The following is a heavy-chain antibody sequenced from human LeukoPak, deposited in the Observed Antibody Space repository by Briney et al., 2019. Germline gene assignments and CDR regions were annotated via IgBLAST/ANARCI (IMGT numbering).Heavy chain of an antibody. Sequence: ASVKVSCKASGCTFTSYAIHWVRQAPGQGLEWMGWITPSGGTNYPQKFQGRVAITWDTSITTAYMDPSRLTSDDTAVYYCARDRYGDGFAHLDYWGQGALVTVSS. CDR1: GCTFTSYA. D-gene: IGHD5-24*01. V-gene: IGHV1-2*02. CDR3: ARDRYGDGFAHLDY. J-gene: IGHJ4*02. CDR2: ITPSGGT.